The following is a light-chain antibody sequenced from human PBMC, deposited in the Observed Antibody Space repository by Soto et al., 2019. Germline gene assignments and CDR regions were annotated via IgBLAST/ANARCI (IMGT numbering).Light chain of an antibody. J-gene: IGKJ4*01. CDR1: QDIKNY. CDR2: DAS. CDR3: QQYDNLPLT. Sequence: DIQMTQSPSSLSASVGDRVTITCQASQDIKNYLNWYQQKSGIAPKLLIYDASDLETGVPSRFSGSGSGTDFTFTINSLQPEDIATYYCQQYDNLPLTFGGGTKVEIK. V-gene: IGKV1-33*01.